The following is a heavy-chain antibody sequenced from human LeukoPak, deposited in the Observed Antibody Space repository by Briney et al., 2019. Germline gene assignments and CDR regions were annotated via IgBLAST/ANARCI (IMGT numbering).Heavy chain of an antibody. Sequence: GASVKVSCKASGYTFTSYGISWVRQAPGQGLEWMGWISAYNGNTNYAQKLQGRVTMTTDTSTSTAYMELRSLRSDDTAVYYCAIGTYYYDSSGNFDYWGQGTLVTVSS. J-gene: IGHJ4*02. CDR2: ISAYNGNT. CDR3: AIGTYYYDSSGNFDY. V-gene: IGHV1-18*01. D-gene: IGHD3-22*01. CDR1: GYTFTSYG.